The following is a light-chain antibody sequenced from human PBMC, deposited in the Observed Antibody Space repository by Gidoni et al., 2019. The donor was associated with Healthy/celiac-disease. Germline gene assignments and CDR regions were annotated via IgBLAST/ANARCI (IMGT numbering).Light chain of an antibody. J-gene: IGLJ3*02. V-gene: IGLV2-14*01. CDR2: EVS. Sequence: QSALTQAASVSGSPGQAITISCTGTSSDVGGYNYVSWYQQHPGTAPKLMIYEVSNRPSGVPDRFSGSKSGNTASLTISGLQAEDEADYYCSSYTSSSTLVFGGGTKLTVL. CDR1: SSDVGGYNY. CDR3: SSYTSSSTLV.